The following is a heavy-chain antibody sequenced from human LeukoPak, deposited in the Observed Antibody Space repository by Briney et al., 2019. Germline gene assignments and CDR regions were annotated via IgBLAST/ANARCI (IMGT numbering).Heavy chain of an antibody. D-gene: IGHD3-9*01. CDR2: IKPQSGGT. CDR1: GYTFPRNY. Sequence: ASVKVSYKASGYTFPRNYVHWVRQAPGTGLEWIGWIKPQSGGTNYARKIQGRVCMTRNTSISTAYLEMSRLRSDDTAVYYSARGDDILTGSRDWVDHWGQGTLVTVFS. V-gene: IGHV1-2*02. CDR3: ARGDDILTGSRDWVDH. J-gene: IGHJ5*02.